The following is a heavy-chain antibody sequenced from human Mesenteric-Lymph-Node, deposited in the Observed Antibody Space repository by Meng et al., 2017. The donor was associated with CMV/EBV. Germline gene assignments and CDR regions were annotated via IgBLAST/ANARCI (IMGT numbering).Heavy chain of an antibody. V-gene: IGHV3-11*04. CDR1: GFTGSSNY. CDR2: ISSSGSTI. CDR3: ARDGITIFGISKYYYYGMDV. J-gene: IGHJ6*02. Sequence: GESLKISCAASGFTGSSNYMSWVRQAPGKGLEWVSYISSSGSTIYYADSVKGRFTISRDNAKNSLYLQMNSLRAEDTAVYYCARDGITIFGISKYYYYGMDVWGQGTTVTVSS. D-gene: IGHD3-3*01.